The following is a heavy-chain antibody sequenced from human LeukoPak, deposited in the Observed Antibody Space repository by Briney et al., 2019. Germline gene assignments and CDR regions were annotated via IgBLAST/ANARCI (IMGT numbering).Heavy chain of an antibody. CDR1: GFTFDDYA. Sequence: GRSLRLSCAASGFTFDDYAMHWVRQAPGKGLEWVSGISWNSGSISYADSVKGRFTISRDNAKNSLYLQMNSLRAEDTALYYCAKDKGLAVAGYFDYWGQGTLVTVSS. J-gene: IGHJ4*02. CDR3: AKDKGLAVAGYFDY. D-gene: IGHD6-19*01. V-gene: IGHV3-9*01. CDR2: ISWNSGSI.